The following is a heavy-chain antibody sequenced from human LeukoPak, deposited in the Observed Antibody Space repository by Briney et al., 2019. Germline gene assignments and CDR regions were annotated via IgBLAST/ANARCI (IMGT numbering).Heavy chain of an antibody. Sequence: SETLSLTCAVYGGSFSGYYWSWIRQPPGKGLEWIGEINHSESTNYNPSLKSRVTISVDTSKNQFSLKLSSVTAADTAVYYCARGRSYGYSFDYWGQGTLVTVSS. CDR3: ARGRSYGYSFDY. CDR2: INHSEST. J-gene: IGHJ4*02. D-gene: IGHD5-18*01. CDR1: GGSFSGYY. V-gene: IGHV4-34*01.